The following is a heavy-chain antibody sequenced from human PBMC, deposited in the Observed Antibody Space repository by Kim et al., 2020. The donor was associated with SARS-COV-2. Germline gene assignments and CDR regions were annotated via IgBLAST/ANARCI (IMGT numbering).Heavy chain of an antibody. CDR3: ARSAYYYDSSGPWYYFDY. D-gene: IGHD3-22*01. V-gene: IGHV3-66*01. J-gene: IGHJ4*02. Sequence: KGRFTISRDNSKNTLYLQMNSLRAEETAVYYCARSAYYYDSSGPWYYFDYWGQGTLVTVSS.